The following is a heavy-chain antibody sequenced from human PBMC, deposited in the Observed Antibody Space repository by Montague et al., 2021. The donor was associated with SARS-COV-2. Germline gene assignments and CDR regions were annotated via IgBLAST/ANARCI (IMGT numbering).Heavy chain of an antibody. Sequence: SETLSLTCTVSGGSISGYYWSWIRQPPGKGLEWIGYIYHSGNTKYNPSLKSRVSISADTSKNQFSLRLSSVTAADTAVYYCAREYRIELWQTNGYFGLWGRGTLVTVSS. V-gene: IGHV4-59*01. CDR2: IYHSGNT. D-gene: IGHD5-18*01. CDR3: AREYRIELWQTNGYFGL. J-gene: IGHJ2*01. CDR1: GGSISGYY.